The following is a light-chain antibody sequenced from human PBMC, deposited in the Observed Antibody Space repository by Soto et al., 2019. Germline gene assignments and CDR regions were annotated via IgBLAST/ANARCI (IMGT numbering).Light chain of an antibody. CDR3: QQRSDWPPIT. CDR1: ESVSTN. CDR2: GAS. J-gene: IGKJ5*01. Sequence: EIVMTHSPATLSLSPGERATLSFSSSESVSTNLAWYQQKAGQAPRLLIYGASYRATGIPDRFSGSGSGTDFTLTISSLEPEDFAVYYCQQRSDWPPITFGQGTRLEIK. V-gene: IGKV3-11*01.